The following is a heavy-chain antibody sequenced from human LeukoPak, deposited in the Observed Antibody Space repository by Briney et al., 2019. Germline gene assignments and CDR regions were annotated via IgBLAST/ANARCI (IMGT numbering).Heavy chain of an antibody. J-gene: IGHJ4*02. D-gene: IGHD1-26*01. Sequence: GESLKISCKGSGYSFTNYWIGWVRQMSGKGLEWMGIIYPSDSDTRYSPSFQGQVTISADKSINTAYLQWSSLKASDTAIYYCARFTSLVGAALDYWGQGTLVTVSS. V-gene: IGHV5-51*01. CDR2: IYPSDSDT. CDR1: GYSFTNYW. CDR3: ARFTSLVGAALDY.